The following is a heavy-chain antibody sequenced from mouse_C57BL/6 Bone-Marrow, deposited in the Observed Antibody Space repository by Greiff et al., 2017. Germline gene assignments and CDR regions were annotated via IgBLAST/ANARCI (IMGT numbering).Heavy chain of an antibody. D-gene: IGHD5-1-1*01. CDR2: ISSGSSTI. J-gene: IGHJ3*01. CDR3: AKIGFAY. V-gene: IGHV5-17*01. Sequence: DVMLVESGGGLVKPGGSLKLSCAASGFTFSDYGMHWVRQAPEKGLEWVAYISSGSSTIYYADTVKGRFTISRDNAKNTLFLQMTSLRSEDTAMYYCAKIGFAYWGQGTLVTVSA. CDR1: GFTFSDYG.